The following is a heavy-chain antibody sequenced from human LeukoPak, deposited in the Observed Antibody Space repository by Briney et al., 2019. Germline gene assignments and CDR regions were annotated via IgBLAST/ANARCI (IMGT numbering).Heavy chain of an antibody. CDR1: GYTFTSYD. CDR2: MNPNSGNT. J-gene: IGHJ3*02. V-gene: IGHV1-8*03. CDR3: ARGVEDIVVVVAAGYDSFDI. Sequence: ASVKVSCKASGYTFTSYDINWVRQATGQGLEWMGWMNPNSGNTSYAQKFQGRVTITRNDSISTAYMELSSLRSEDTAVYYCARGVEDIVVVVAAGYDSFDIWGQGTMVTVSS. D-gene: IGHD2-15*01.